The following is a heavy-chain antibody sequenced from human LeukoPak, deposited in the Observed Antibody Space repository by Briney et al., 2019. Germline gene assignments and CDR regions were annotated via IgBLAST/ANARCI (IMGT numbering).Heavy chain of an antibody. J-gene: IGHJ3*02. D-gene: IGHD3-22*01. Sequence: SQTLSLTCTVSGGSISSGGYYWSWIRQHPGKGLEWIGYIYYSGSTYYNPSLKSRVTISVDTSKNQFSLKLSSVTAADTAVYYCARDYYDSSGYLGDAFDIWGQGTMVTVSS. CDR3: ARDYYDSSGYLGDAFDI. V-gene: IGHV4-31*03. CDR1: GGSISSGGYY. CDR2: IYYSGST.